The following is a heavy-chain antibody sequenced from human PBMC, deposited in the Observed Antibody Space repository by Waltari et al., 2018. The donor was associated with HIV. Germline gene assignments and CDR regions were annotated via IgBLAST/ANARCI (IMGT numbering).Heavy chain of an antibody. CDR3: ATIRAVAGSYYFDS. CDR1: GYSISSGYY. Sequence: QVQLQESGPGLVKPSETLSLPCSVSGYSISSGYYWGWLRQPPGKGLEWIGNIYHSGSSYYHPSLESRVTISVDTSKNQFSLKVSSMTAADTALYYCATIRAVAGSYYFDSWGQGILVTVSS. V-gene: IGHV4-38-2*02. D-gene: IGHD6-19*01. CDR2: IYHSGSS. J-gene: IGHJ4*02.